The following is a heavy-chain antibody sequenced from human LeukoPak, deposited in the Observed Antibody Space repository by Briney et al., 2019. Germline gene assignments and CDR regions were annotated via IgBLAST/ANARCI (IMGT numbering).Heavy chain of an antibody. D-gene: IGHD3-22*01. V-gene: IGHV1-46*01. Sequence: ASVKVSCKASGYTFTSYYMHWVRQAPGQGLEWMGIINPSGGSTSYAQKFQGRVTMTRDMSTSTVYVELSSLRSEDTAVYYCARAAHDYYDSSGYYPTIDYWGQGTLVTVSS. J-gene: IGHJ4*02. CDR3: ARAAHDYYDSSGYYPTIDY. CDR2: INPSGGST. CDR1: GYTFTSYY.